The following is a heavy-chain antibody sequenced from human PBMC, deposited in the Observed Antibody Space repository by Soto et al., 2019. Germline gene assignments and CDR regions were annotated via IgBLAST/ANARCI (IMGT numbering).Heavy chain of an antibody. CDR3: ARAGGYELVDAFDI. CDR1: GLTFSSYG. Sequence: GGSLRLSCAASGLTFSSYGIHWVRQAPGKGLEWVAVIWYDGSNKYYADSVKGRFTISRDNSKNTLYLQMNSLRAEDTAVYYCARAGGYELVDAFDIWGQGTMVTVSS. J-gene: IGHJ3*02. CDR2: IWYDGSNK. D-gene: IGHD5-12*01. V-gene: IGHV3-33*01.